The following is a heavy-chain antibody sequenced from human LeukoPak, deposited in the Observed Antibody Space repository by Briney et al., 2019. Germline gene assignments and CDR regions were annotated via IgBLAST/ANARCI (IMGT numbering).Heavy chain of an antibody. J-gene: IGHJ4*02. CDR2: INSDGSST. D-gene: IGHD5-18*01. Sequence: GGSLRLSCAASGFTFSSYWMHWVRQAPGKGLVWVSRINSDGSSTSYADSAKGRFTISRDNAKNTLYLQMNSLRAEDTAVYYCARLSGYSYGGGYWGQGTLVTVSS. CDR1: GFTFSSYW. CDR3: ARLSGYSYGGGY. V-gene: IGHV3-74*01.